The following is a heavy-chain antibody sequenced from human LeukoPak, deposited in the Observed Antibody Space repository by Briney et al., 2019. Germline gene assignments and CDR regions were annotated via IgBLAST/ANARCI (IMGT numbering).Heavy chain of an antibody. Sequence: GASVKVSCKASGYTFTGYDINWVRQATGQGLEWMGWMNPNSGNTGYARKFQGRVTMTRNTSISTAYMELSSLRSEDTAVYYRARSPPYYYGSGSYDYWGQGTLVTVSS. J-gene: IGHJ4*02. CDR3: ARSPPYYYGSGSYDY. CDR2: MNPNSGNT. CDR1: GYTFTGYD. V-gene: IGHV1-8*01. D-gene: IGHD3-10*01.